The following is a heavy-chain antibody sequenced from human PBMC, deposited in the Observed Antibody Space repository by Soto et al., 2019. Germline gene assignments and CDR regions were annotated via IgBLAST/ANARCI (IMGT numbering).Heavy chain of an antibody. Sequence: EVQLVQSGAEVKKPRESLKISCKGSGYSFTRYWIGWVRQMPGKGLEWMGIIYPGDSDTRYSPSFQGQVTISADKSISTAYLQWSSLKASDTAMYYCATSRQDILPGYYTAILDYWGQGTLVTVSS. D-gene: IGHD3-9*01. CDR2: IYPGDSDT. CDR1: GYSFTRYW. J-gene: IGHJ4*02. V-gene: IGHV5-51*03. CDR3: ATSRQDILPGYYTAILDY.